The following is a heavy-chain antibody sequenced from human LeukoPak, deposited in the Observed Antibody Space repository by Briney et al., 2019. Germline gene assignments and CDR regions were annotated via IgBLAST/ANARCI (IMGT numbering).Heavy chain of an antibody. CDR3: ARVLRYCSGGNCYSGGLGYMDV. V-gene: IGHV3-9*01. CDR2: ISWNSGSI. Sequence: GRSLRLSCAASGFTFYDYAMHWVRQAPGKGLEWVSGISWNSGSIVYADSVKGRFTISRDKAKNSLYLQMNSLRAEDTALYYCARVLRYCSGGNCYSGGLGYMDVWGKGTTVTISS. CDR1: GFTFYDYA. J-gene: IGHJ6*03. D-gene: IGHD2-15*01.